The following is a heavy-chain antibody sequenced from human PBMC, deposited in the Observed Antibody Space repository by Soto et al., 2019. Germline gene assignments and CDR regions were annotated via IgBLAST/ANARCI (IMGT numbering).Heavy chain of an antibody. CDR1: VGSISSGDYY. CDR3: ARSRLTMVRGTRAAAGFDY. Sequence: SETLSLTCTVSVGSISSGDYYWSWIRQPPGKGMEWIGYIYYSGSTYYNPSLKSRVTISVDTSKNQFSLKLSSVTAADTAVYYCARSRLTMVRGTRAAAGFDYWGQGTMVTVSS. CDR2: IYYSGST. D-gene: IGHD3-10*01. V-gene: IGHV4-30-4*01. J-gene: IGHJ4*02.